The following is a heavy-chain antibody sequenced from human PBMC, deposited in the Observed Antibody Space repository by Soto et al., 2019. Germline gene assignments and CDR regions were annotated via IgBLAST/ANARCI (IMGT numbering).Heavy chain of an antibody. V-gene: IGHV3-13*01. J-gene: IGHJ3*01. Sequence: EVQLVESGGGLAQPGGSLRLSCAASGFTFSSHDMHWVRQATGKGLEWVSRITPAAGTDYSDSVKGRFTISRENGKNSVYLQMNSLRAEDTAVYYCARVQYDAYDFWGQGTMVTVSS. CDR2: ITPAAGT. D-gene: IGHD4-4*01. CDR1: GFTFSSHD. CDR3: ARVQYDAYDF.